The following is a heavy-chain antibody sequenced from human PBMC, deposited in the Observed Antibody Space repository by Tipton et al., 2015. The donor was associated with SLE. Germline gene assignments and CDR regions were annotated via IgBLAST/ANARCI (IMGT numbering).Heavy chain of an antibody. V-gene: IGHV4-34*01. J-gene: IGHJ5*02. CDR3: ASTPEKGAAVAIWFDP. CDR2: INHSGST. D-gene: IGHD6-13*01. CDR1: GGSFSGYY. Sequence: TLSLTCAVYGGSFSGYYWSWIRQSPGKGLEWIGEINHSGSTNYNPSLKSRVTISEDTSKNQFSLKLSSVTAADTAVYYCASTPEKGAAVAIWFDPWGQGTLVTVSS.